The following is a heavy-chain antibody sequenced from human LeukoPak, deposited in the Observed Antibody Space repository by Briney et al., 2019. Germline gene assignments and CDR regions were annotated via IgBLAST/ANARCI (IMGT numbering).Heavy chain of an antibody. CDR1: GGSFSGYY. D-gene: IGHD3-22*01. J-gene: IGHJ3*02. CDR2: INHSGST. CDR3: SSTDSSGYYWSGAFDI. V-gene: IGHV4-34*01. Sequence: PSETLSLTCAVYGGSFSGYYWSWIRQPPGKGLEWIGEINHSGSTNYNPSLKSRVTISVDTSKNQFSLKLSSVTAADTAVYYCSSTDSSGYYWSGAFDIWGQGTMVTVSS.